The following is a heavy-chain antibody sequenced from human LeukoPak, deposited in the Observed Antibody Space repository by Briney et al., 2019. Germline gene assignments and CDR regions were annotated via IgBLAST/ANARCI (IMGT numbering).Heavy chain of an antibody. V-gene: IGHV4-34*01. CDR3: ASYGSGTSRFDY. Sequence: RASETLSLTCAVYGGSFSGYYWSWTRQPPGKGLEWIGEINHSGSTNYNPSLKSRVTISVDTSKNQFSLKLSSVTAADTAVYYCASYGSGTSRFDYWGQGTLVTVSS. J-gene: IGHJ4*02. CDR2: INHSGST. D-gene: IGHD3-10*01. CDR1: GGSFSGYY.